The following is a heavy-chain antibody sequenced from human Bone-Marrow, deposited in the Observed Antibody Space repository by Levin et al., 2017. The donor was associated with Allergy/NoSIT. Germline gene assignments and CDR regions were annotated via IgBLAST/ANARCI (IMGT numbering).Heavy chain of an antibody. D-gene: IGHD6-13*01. J-gene: IGHJ4*02. CDR2: IYYSGST. Sequence: SETLSLTCTVSGGSISSYYWRWIRQPPGKGLEWIGYIYYSGSTNYNPSLKSRVTISVDTAKNQFSLKLSSVTAADTAVYYCARGSSWLDYWGQGTLVTVSS. V-gene: IGHV4-59*01. CDR1: GGSISSYY. CDR3: ARGSSWLDY.